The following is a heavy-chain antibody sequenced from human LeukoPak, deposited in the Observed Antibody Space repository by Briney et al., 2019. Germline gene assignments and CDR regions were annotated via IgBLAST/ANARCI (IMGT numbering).Heavy chain of an antibody. CDR2: IKEDGSEK. J-gene: IGHJ4*02. D-gene: IGHD2-15*01. V-gene: IGHV3-7*01. CDR1: GFTFRNYW. CDR3: ARDQEGGAGSRYFDF. Sequence: GGSQRLSCAASGFTFRNYWMSWVRQAPGKGLEWVANIKEDGSEKYYVDSVKGRFVISRDNAKNSLYLQMDSLRVDDTAIYYCARDQEGGAGSRYFDFWGQGALVTVSS.